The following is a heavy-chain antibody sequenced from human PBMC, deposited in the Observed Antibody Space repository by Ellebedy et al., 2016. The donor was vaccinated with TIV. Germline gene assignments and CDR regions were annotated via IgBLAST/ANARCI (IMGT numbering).Heavy chain of an antibody. CDR3: ARGNSEYYYMDV. CDR1: GGSITGEY. CDR2: SHSNGLT. Sequence: SETLSLTCTVSGGSITGEYWGWIRQPPGKGLEWIGFSHSNGLTKYSASLESRVTISVDVFKNHFSLRLTSVTAADAAVYFCARGNSEYYYMDVWGKGTTVTVSS. J-gene: IGHJ6*03. V-gene: IGHV4-59*01. D-gene: IGHD1-7*01.